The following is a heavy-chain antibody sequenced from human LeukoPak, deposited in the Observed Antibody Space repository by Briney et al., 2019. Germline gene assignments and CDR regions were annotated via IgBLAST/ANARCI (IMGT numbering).Heavy chain of an antibody. Sequence: SEPLSLTCSVSGGSINGYSWGWVRQPPGEGLECIGYMFDRGSPNHHPSLQNRVTTSVDTSKNQFSLRLTSVTAADTAVYYCARRIQLWSYWPFDLWGRGTLVTVSS. J-gene: IGHJ2*01. CDR3: ARRIQLWSYWPFDL. CDR1: GGSINGYS. V-gene: IGHV4-4*09. D-gene: IGHD5-18*01. CDR2: MFDRGSP.